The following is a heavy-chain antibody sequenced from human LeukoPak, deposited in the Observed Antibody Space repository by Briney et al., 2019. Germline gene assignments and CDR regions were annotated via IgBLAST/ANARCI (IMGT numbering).Heavy chain of an antibody. CDR2: INPNSGGT. D-gene: IGHD3-10*01. Sequence: ASVKVSCKASGYTFTGYYMHWVRQAPGQGLEWMGWINPNSGGTNYAQKFQGRVTMTRDTSISTAYMELSRLRSDDTAVYYCARAVRGRYYYYYMDVWGKGTTVTVSS. CDR1: GYTFTGYY. V-gene: IGHV1-2*02. CDR3: ARAVRGRYYYYYMDV. J-gene: IGHJ6*03.